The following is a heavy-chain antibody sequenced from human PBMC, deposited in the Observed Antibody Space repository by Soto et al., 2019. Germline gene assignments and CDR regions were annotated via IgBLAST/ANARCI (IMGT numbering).Heavy chain of an antibody. CDR2: ISDYNGNT. D-gene: IGHD3-10*01. Sequence: QAQLVQSGVEVKKAGASVKVSCKASGYTFSSYGISWARQAPGQGLEWMGWISDYNGNTQYAQKFQGRVFMTPASAKMTVYIDLRCLRSALTPVYFCARDCYYSGSRNNYPHRFYGMDVWGQGTTVTVAS. J-gene: IGHJ6*02. CDR1: GYTFSSYG. CDR3: ARDCYYSGSRNNYPHRFYGMDV. V-gene: IGHV1-18*01.